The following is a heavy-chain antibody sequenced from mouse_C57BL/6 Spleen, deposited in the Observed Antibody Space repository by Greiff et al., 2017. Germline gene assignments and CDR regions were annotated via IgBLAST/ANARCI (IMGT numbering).Heavy chain of an antibody. J-gene: IGHJ2*01. Sequence: VQLQQSGAELARPGASVKLSCKASGYTFTSYGISWVKQRTGQGLVWIGEIYPRSGNTYYNEKFKGKATLTADKSSSTAYMELRSLTSEDSAVYFCARAVIYYDYERNYFDYWGQGTTLTVSS. CDR1: GYTFTSYG. D-gene: IGHD2-4*01. CDR2: IYPRSGNT. V-gene: IGHV1-81*01. CDR3: ARAVIYYDYERNYFDY.